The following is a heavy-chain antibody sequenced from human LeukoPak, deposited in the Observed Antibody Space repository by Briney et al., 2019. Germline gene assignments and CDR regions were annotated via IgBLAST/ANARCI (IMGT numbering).Heavy chain of an antibody. J-gene: IGHJ4*02. CDR2: IKQDGSEK. Sequence: GGSLRLSCAASGFTFRSYWMSWVRQAPGKGLEWVANIKQDGSEKYYVDSVKGRFTISRDNAKNSLYLQMNSLRAEDTAVYYCAREYYDFWSGYPLDYWGQGTLVTVSS. CDR1: GFTFRSYW. CDR3: AREYYDFWSGYPLDY. V-gene: IGHV3-7*01. D-gene: IGHD3-3*01.